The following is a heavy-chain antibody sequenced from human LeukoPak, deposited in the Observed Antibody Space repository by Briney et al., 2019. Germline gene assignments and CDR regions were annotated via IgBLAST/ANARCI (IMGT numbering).Heavy chain of an antibody. CDR3: AKDQWELLDYFDY. Sequence: GGSLRLSCAASGFTFSSYGMHWVRQAPGKGLEWVAVISHDGSNKYNADSVKGRFTISRDNSKNTLYLQMNSLRAEDTAVYYCAKDQWELLDYFDYWGQGTLVTVSS. V-gene: IGHV3-30*18. D-gene: IGHD1-26*01. CDR1: GFTFSSYG. CDR2: ISHDGSNK. J-gene: IGHJ4*02.